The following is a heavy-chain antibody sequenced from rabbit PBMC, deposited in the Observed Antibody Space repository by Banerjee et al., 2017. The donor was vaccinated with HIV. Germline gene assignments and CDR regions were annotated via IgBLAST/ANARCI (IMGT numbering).Heavy chain of an antibody. CDR2: IYTGGGGST. Sequence: QSLEESGGGLVQPEGSLTLTCTASGFSFSSSYYMCWVRQAPGKGLEWIGCIYTGGGGSTAYASWVNGRFTISKTSSTTVTLQMTSLTAADTATYFCARDRYGSGSVDHDLWGPGTLVTVS. J-gene: IGHJ6*01. CDR3: ARDRYGSGSVDHDL. V-gene: IGHV1S40*01. CDR1: GFSFSSSYY. D-gene: IGHD5-1*01.